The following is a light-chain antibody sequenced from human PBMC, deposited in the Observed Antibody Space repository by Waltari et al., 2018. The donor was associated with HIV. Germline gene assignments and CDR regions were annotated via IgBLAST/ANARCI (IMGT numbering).Light chain of an antibody. CDR3: QQYSSSFPVT. J-gene: IGKJ4*01. CDR1: QSVRSTY. V-gene: IGKV3-20*01. Sequence: EFVLTQSPGTLSLSPGERATLSCRASQSVRSTYFGWYQQKPGQAPRLLIYAASSRATGIPDRFSGSGSGTDFTLTISRLEPEDFAVYYCQQYSSSFPVTFGGGTKVEIK. CDR2: AAS.